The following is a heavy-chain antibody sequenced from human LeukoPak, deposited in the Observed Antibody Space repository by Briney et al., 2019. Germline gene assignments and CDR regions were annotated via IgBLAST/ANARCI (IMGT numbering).Heavy chain of an antibody. D-gene: IGHD4-17*01. CDR1: GFTFQSYT. Sequence: PGGSLRVSCSASGFTFQSYTMTWVRQAPGKGLEYVAAITSNGGNTNYADSVKGRFTISRDNSKNTLYLQMNSLRGEDTAVYYCARVACTVTTGTDFDYWGQGTLVTVSS. J-gene: IGHJ4*02. CDR2: ITSNGGNT. CDR3: ARVACTVTTGTDFDY. V-gene: IGHV3-64*04.